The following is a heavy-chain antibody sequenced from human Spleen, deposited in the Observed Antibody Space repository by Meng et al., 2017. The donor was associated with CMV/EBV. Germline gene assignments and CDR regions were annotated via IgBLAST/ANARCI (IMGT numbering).Heavy chain of an antibody. CDR1: GGSISRYY. CDR2: IYYSGSN. CDR3: ARGSIAARPDLGIGY. Sequence: SETLSFTCTVPGGSISRYYWSWIRQPPGKGLEWIGYIYYSGSNNYNPSLKSRFTISVDTTKNQFSLKLSSVTAADTAVYYCARGSIAARPDLGIGYWGQGTLVTVSS. V-gene: IGHV4-59*01. D-gene: IGHD6-6*01. J-gene: IGHJ4*02.